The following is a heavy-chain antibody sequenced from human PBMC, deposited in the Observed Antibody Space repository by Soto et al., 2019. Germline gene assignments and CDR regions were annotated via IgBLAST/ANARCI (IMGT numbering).Heavy chain of an antibody. Sequence: ASVKVSCKASGYTFTGYYMHWVRQAPGQGLEWMGWINPNSGGTNYAQKFQGRVTMTRDKSISTAYLQWSSLKASDTAMYYCARQFDTSGWYDYWGQGTLVTVSS. CDR2: INPNSGGT. CDR1: GYTFTGYY. J-gene: IGHJ4*02. CDR3: ARQFDTSGWYDY. V-gene: IGHV1-2*02. D-gene: IGHD6-19*01.